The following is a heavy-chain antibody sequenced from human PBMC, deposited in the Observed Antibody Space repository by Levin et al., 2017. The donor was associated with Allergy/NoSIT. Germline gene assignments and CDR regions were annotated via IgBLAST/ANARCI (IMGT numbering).Heavy chain of an antibody. CDR2: INPSGGST. Sequence: ASVKVSCKASGYTFTSYYMHWVRQAPGQGLEWMGIINPSGGSTSYAQKFQGRVTMTRDTSTSTVYMELSSLRSEDTAVYYCARESCSSTSCQDGWFDPWGQGTLVTVSS. J-gene: IGHJ5*02. CDR1: GYTFTSYY. V-gene: IGHV1-46*01. CDR3: ARESCSSTSCQDGWFDP. D-gene: IGHD2-2*01.